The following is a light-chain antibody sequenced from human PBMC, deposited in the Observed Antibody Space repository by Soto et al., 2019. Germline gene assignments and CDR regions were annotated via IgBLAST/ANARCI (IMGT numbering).Light chain of an antibody. J-gene: IGKJ1*01. Sequence: EIQMTQSPSSLSASVGDRVTITCRASQSINSYLKWYQQKPGKAPKLLIYTASILESGVPSRFSGSGFGTAFTLVISNLQPEDFATYYCQQSYNIPRTFGQGTKV. CDR3: QQSYNIPRT. V-gene: IGKV1-39*01. CDR1: QSINSY. CDR2: TAS.